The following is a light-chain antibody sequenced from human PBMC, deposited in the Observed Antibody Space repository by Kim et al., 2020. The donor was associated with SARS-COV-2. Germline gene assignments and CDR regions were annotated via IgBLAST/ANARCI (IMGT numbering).Light chain of an antibody. CDR3: SSYSSSSTLV. J-gene: IGLJ3*02. CDR2: DVT. CDR1: RSDIGDYNY. V-gene: IGLV2-14*03. Sequence: QSALTQPASVSGSPGQSITISCTGTRSDIGDYNYVSWYQQHPGEAPKLIIYDVTDRPSGVSNRFSGSKSATTASLTISGLRAEDEADYFCSSYSSSSTLVFGGGTKVTVL.